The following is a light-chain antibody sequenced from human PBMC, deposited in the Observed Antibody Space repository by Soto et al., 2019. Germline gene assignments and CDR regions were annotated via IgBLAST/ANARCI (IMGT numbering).Light chain of an antibody. CDR3: QQYDSSPLT. V-gene: IGKV3-20*01. Sequence: EIVLTQSPGTLSLSPGERATLSCRASQSVSSSYLAWYQQKPGQAPRLLIDGASSRATGIPDRFSGSGSGTDFTLTISRLAPEDFAVYYCQQYDSSPLTFGGGTKVEIK. CDR2: GAS. J-gene: IGKJ4*01. CDR1: QSVSSSY.